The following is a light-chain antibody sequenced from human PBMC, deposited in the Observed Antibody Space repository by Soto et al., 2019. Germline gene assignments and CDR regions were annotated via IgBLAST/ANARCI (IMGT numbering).Light chain of an antibody. V-gene: IGLV1-44*01. Sequence: QSVLTQPPSASGTPGQRVTISCSGSSSNIGSNTVNWYQQLPGTAPKLLIYSNNQRPSGVPGRFSGTKSGTSASLAISGLQSEDEADYYCAAWDDSLNRAVFGGGTQLTVL. CDR3: AAWDDSLNRAV. CDR2: SNN. J-gene: IGLJ7*01. CDR1: SSNIGSNT.